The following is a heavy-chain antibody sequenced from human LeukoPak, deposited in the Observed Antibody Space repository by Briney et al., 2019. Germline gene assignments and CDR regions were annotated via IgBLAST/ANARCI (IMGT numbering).Heavy chain of an antibody. CDR1: GFTFSSYA. D-gene: IGHD3-3*01. CDR2: ISGSGGST. CDR3: AKRAEIFGVVDGAFDI. V-gene: IGHV3-23*01. J-gene: IGHJ3*02. Sequence: GGSLRLSCAASGFTFSSYAMSWVRQAPGKGLEWVSAISGSGGSTYYADSVKGLFTISRDNSKNTLYLQMNSLRAEDTAVYYCAKRAEIFGVVDGAFDIWGQGTMVTVSS.